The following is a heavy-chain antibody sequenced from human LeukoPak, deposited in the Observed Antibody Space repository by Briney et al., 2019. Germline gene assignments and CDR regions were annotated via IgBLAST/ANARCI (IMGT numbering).Heavy chain of an antibody. CDR2: ISSSSSTI. CDR1: GFTFSSYS. Sequence: GGSLRLSCAASGFTFSSYSMNWVRQAPGKGLEWVSYISSSSSTIYNADSVKGRFTISRDNAKNSLYLQMNSLRDEDTAVYYCARDQFPNYYDSSGYDYYGMDVWGQGTTVTVSS. J-gene: IGHJ6*02. D-gene: IGHD3-22*01. CDR3: ARDQFPNYYDSSGYDYYGMDV. V-gene: IGHV3-48*02.